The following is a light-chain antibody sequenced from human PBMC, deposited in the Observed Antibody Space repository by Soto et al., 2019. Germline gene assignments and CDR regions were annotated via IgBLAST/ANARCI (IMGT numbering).Light chain of an antibody. V-gene: IGKV3-20*01. J-gene: IGKJ5*01. Sequence: ELVLTQSPGTLSLSPGERATLSCRASQSVSSNYLAWYQQKPGQAPRLLIYGASSRATGVPDRFSGSVSVTDFTLTINRLEPEDFAVYYCQHYNSSPPITFGQGTRLEIK. CDR2: GAS. CDR1: QSVSSNY. CDR3: QHYNSSPPIT.